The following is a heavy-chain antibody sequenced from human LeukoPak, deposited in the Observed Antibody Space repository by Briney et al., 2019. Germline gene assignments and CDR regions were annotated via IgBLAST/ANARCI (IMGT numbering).Heavy chain of an antibody. D-gene: IGHD2-2*01. V-gene: IGHV1-46*01. Sequence: ASVKVSCKASGYTFTNYYIHWVRQAPGQGLEWMGIINPSGSSTSYAQKFQGRVTISVDTSKNQFSLKLSSVTAADTAVYYCARIHTMPPRFDYWGQGTLVTVSS. J-gene: IGHJ4*02. CDR2: INPSGSST. CDR3: ARIHTMPPRFDY. CDR1: GYTFTNYY.